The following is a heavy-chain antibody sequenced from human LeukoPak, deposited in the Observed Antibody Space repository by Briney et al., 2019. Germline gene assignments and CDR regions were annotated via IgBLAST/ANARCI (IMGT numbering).Heavy chain of an antibody. CDR2: VFPGDSDI. D-gene: IGHD6-19*01. Sequence: GASLKISCKASGYTFITYWIAWVRQSPGKGLEWMGSVFPGDSDISYSPSFQGQVAISADKSINAAYLQWSSLKASDTAIYYCARRNYFSSSGSKDHFDYWGQGTLVTVSS. CDR1: GYTFITYW. CDR3: ARRNYFSSSGSKDHFDY. V-gene: IGHV5-51*01. J-gene: IGHJ4*02.